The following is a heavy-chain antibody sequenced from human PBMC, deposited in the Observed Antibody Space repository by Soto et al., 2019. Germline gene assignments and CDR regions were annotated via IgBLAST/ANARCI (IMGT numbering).Heavy chain of an antibody. D-gene: IGHD3-3*01. J-gene: IGHJ6*02. V-gene: IGHV3-23*01. Sequence: SLRLSCAASGFTFSSYAMSWVRQAPGKGLEWVSAISGSGGSTYYADSVKGRFTISRDNSKNTLYLQMNSLRAEDTAVYYCAMRITIFGVVTWAMDVWGQGTTVTVSS. CDR2: ISGSGGST. CDR3: AMRITIFGVVTWAMDV. CDR1: GFTFSSYA.